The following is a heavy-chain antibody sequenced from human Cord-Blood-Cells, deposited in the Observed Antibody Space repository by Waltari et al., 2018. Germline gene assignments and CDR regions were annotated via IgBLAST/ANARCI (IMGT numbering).Heavy chain of an antibody. Sequence: QVQLVQSGAEGKKPGASVKVSCKASGYTFTSHAMHWVGQAPGRRLEWMGWINAGNGNTKYSQKFQGRVTITRDTSASTAYMELSSLRSEDTAVYYCARGPSRRKDGYNYAFDIWGQGTMVTVSS. D-gene: IGHD5-12*01. CDR3: ARGPSRRKDGYNYAFDI. CDR2: INAGNGNT. CDR1: GYTFTSHA. V-gene: IGHV1-3*01. J-gene: IGHJ3*02.